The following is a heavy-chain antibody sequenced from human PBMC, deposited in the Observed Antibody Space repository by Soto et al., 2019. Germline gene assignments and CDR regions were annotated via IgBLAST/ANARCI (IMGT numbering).Heavy chain of an antibody. CDR3: TSLAAAAPSL. CDR2: IKSKTDGGTT. Sequence: EVQLVESGGGLVKPGGSLRLSCAASGFTFSNAWMSWVRQAPGKGLEWVGRIKSKTDGGTTDYAAPVKGRFTISRADSKNRPYLPMNSLKTEDTDVYYCTSLAAAAPSLWGQGTLVTVSS. J-gene: IGHJ4*02. D-gene: IGHD6-13*01. CDR1: GFTFSNAW. V-gene: IGHV3-15*01.